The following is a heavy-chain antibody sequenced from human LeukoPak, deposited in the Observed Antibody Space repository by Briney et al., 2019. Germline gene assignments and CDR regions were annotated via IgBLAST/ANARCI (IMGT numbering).Heavy chain of an antibody. CDR3: ARIAPPYSSSSGSFDY. J-gene: IGHJ4*02. V-gene: IGHV7-4-1*02. CDR1: GYTFTSYA. D-gene: IGHD6-6*01. CDR2: INTNTGNP. Sequence: ASVKVSCKASGYTFTSYAMNWVRQAPGQGLEWMGWINTNTGNPTYAQGFTGRFVFSLGTSVSTAYLQISSLKAEDTAVYYCARIAPPYSSSSGSFDYWGQGTLVTVSS.